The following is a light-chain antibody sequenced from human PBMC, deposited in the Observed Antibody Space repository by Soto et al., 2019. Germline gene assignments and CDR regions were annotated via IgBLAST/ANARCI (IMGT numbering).Light chain of an antibody. Sequence: DIRMTPSPSSLSASVVDTVTITCRASQSISSHLNWYQQKPGKAPKLLIYAASSLQSGVPSRFSGSGSGTEFTLTISSLQPDEFATYYCQQYNSYPLTFGGGTKVDIK. V-gene: IGKV1-39*01. CDR2: AAS. CDR3: QQYNSYPLT. J-gene: IGKJ4*01. CDR1: QSISSH.